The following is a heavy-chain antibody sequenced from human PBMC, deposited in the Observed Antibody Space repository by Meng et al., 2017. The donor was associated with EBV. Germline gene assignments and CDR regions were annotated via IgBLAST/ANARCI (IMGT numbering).Heavy chain of an antibody. Sequence: QGHWQQSGVGVKKPGSWVKVSCRTSGGTFRSDAVSWVRQAPGQGLEWMGGLIPMSGAPHYAQKFQDRVTIIADESTSTHSMELNNLRFEDTAMYYCASESGRGFTPDYWGQGTLVTVSS. J-gene: IGHJ4*02. D-gene: IGHD3-10*01. CDR1: GGTFRSDA. V-gene: IGHV1-69*01. CDR3: ASESGRGFTPDY. CDR2: LIPMSGAP.